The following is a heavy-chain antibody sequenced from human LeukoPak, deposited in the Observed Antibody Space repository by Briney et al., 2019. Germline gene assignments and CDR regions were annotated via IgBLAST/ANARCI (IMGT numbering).Heavy chain of an antibody. J-gene: IGHJ4*02. V-gene: IGHV3-23*01. CDR3: AKRAVARSFDY. CDR1: GFTFSSYA. Sequence: GGSLGLSCAAPGFTFSSYAMSWVRQAPGKGLEWASAISGSGGSTYYADSVKGRFTISRDNSKNTLYLQMNSLRAEDTAVYYCAKRAVARSFDYWGQGTLVTVSS. CDR2: ISGSGGST. D-gene: IGHD6-19*01.